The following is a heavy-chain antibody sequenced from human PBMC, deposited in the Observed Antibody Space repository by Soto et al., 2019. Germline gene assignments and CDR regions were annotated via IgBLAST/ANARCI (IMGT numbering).Heavy chain of an antibody. D-gene: IGHD5-12*01. CDR3: ARVPWLKDWFDP. CDR1: GYTFTSYG. CDR2: ISAYNGNT. V-gene: IGHV1-18*01. J-gene: IGHJ5*02. Sequence: ASVKVSCKASGYTFTSYGISWVRQAPGQGLEWTGWISAYNGNTNYAQKLQGRVTMTTDTSTSTAYMELRSLRSDDTAVYYCARVPWLKDWFDPWGQGTLVTVSS.